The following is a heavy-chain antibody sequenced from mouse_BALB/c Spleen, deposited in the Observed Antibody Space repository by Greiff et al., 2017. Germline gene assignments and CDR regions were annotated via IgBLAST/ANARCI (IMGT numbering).Heavy chain of an antibody. J-gene: IGHJ3*01. D-gene: IGHD2-1*01. Sequence: QVQLKESGAELVRPGASVTLSCKASGYTFTDYEMHWVKQTPVHGLEWIGAIDPETGGTAYNQKFKGKATLTADKSSSTAYMELRSLTSEDSAVYYCTRSYYGNYVRFAYWGQGTLVTVSA. V-gene: IGHV1-15*01. CDR3: TRSYYGNYVRFAY. CDR1: GYTFTDYE. CDR2: IDPETGGT.